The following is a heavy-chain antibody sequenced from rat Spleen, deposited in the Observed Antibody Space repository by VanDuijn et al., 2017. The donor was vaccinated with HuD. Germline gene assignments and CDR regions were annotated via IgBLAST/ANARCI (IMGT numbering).Heavy chain of an antibody. Sequence: EVQLVESGGGLVQPGRSLKLSCAASGFTFSDYNMAWVRQDPKKGLEWVSSITYDGTGTYYRDSVKGRFTISRDNANSTLYLQMDSLRSEDTATYYCARPSYGYPFAYWGQGTLVTVSS. CDR3: ARPSYGYPFAY. CDR1: GFTFSDYN. J-gene: IGHJ3*01. V-gene: IGHV5-7*01. CDR2: ITYDGTGT. D-gene: IGHD1-7*01.